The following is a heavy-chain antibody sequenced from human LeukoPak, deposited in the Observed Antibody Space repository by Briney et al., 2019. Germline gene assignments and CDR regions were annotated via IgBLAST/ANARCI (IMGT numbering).Heavy chain of an antibody. D-gene: IGHD6-6*01. J-gene: IGHJ4*02. CDR2: ISSTGSLM. Sequence: PGGSLRLSCAASGFTFTDYYLSWIRQAPGKGLEWVAYISSTGSLMYYAHSVKGRFTISRDNAQNLVYLQMNSLRAEDTAVYYCGGEPYGTSSVRLDYWGQGTLVTVSS. CDR1: GFTFTDYY. V-gene: IGHV3-11*04. CDR3: GGEPYGTSSVRLDY.